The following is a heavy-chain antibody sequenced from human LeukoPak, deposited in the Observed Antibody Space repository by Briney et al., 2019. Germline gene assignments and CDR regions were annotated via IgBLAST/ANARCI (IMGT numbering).Heavy chain of an antibody. J-gene: IGHJ4*02. V-gene: IGHV3-74*01. CDR2: INSDGSNT. D-gene: IGHD1-1*01. CDR3: AREAVLSGTSVFDY. Sequence: AGGSLRLSCAASGFTFNIYWIHWVRQAPGTGLVWVSRINSDGSNTIYADSVKGRFTISRDNVKNTVCLQMNSLRAEDTAVYYCAREAVLSGTSVFDYWGRGTLITVSS. CDR1: GFTFNIYW.